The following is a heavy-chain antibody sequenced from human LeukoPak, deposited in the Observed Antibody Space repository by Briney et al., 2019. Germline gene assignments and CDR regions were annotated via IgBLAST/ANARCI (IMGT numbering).Heavy chain of an antibody. J-gene: IGHJ5*02. CDR3: AKKRIGAAGTDNWFDP. CDR2: ISYDGSNK. V-gene: IGHV3-30*18. D-gene: IGHD6-13*01. CDR1: GFTFSSYG. Sequence: GGSLRLSCAASGFTFSSYGMHRVRQAPGKGLEWVAVISYDGSNKYYADSVKGRFTISRDNSKNTLYLQMDSLRAEDTAVYYCAKKRIGAAGTDNWFDPWGQGTLVTVSS.